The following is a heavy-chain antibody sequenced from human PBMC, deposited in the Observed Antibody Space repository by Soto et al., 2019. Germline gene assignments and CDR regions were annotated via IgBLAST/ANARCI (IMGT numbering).Heavy chain of an antibody. CDR3: ARILVLVAATSYYYYGMYV. D-gene: IGHD2-15*01. J-gene: IGHJ6*02. V-gene: IGHV4-30-4*01. Sequence: PLEMLSHTSTVSGGSVSSGDSYWSWIRQPPGKGLEWIGYIYYSGSTYYNPSLKSRVTISVDTSKNQFSLKLSSVTAADTAVYYCARILVLVAATSYYYYGMYVCGQGPTVTSP. CDR1: GGSVSSGDSY. CDR2: IYYSGST.